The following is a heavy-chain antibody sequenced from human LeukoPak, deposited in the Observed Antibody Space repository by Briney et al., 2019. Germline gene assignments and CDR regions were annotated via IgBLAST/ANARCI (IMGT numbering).Heavy chain of an antibody. CDR3: ARGRGDSRGTSFDS. V-gene: IGHV4-59*01. CDR2: IYYTGST. CDR1: GDSISIYY. J-gene: IGHJ4*02. Sequence: SETLSLTCTVSGDSISIYYLSWIRQPPGKGLEWIGYIYYTGSTTYNPSLKSRLTISIDTSKNQFSLNLISLTAADTAVYYCARGRGDSRGTSFDSWGQGTLVTVSS. D-gene: IGHD3-22*01.